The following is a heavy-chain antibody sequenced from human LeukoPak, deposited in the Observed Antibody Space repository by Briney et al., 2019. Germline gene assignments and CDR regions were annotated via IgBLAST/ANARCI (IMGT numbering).Heavy chain of an antibody. Sequence: GESLKISCEGSGYSFSNYWIGWVRQMPGKGLEWMGIIYPGDCETRYSPSLQGLVTISVDKSISTAYLQWSSLKASDTAMYYCAIPPGYCGNDCSFDHWGQGTLVTVSS. D-gene: IGHD2-21*02. CDR3: AIPPGYCGNDCSFDH. CDR1: GYSFSNYW. V-gene: IGHV5-51*01. CDR2: IYPGDCET. J-gene: IGHJ4*02.